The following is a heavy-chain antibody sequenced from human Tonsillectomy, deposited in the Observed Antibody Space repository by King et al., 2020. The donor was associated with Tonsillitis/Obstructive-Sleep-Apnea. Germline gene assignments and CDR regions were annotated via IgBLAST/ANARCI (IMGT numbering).Heavy chain of an antibody. Sequence: QLVQSGAEVKKPGASVKVSCKASGYTFTSYGISWVRQAPGQGLEWMGWISVFNGDTNYAQKLQGRVTMTTDTSTSTAYMELRSLRSDDTTVYYCPTDEAGTNPPISCHMDVWAKGTTVTVPS. CDR1: GYTFTSYG. CDR3: PTDEAGTNPPISCHMDV. D-gene: IGHD1-7*01. CDR2: ISVFNGDT. J-gene: IGHJ6*03. V-gene: IGHV1-18*01.